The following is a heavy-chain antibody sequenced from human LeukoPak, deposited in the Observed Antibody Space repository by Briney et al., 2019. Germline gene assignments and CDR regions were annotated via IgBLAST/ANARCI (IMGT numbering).Heavy chain of an antibody. V-gene: IGHV1-69*06. CDR3: ARGGYYYDSSGLPRLAGAFDI. J-gene: IGHJ3*02. CDR2: IIPIFGTA. Sequence: ASVKVSCKASGGTFSSYAISWVRQAPGQGLEWMGGIIPIFGTANYAQKFQGRVTITADKSTSTAYMELSSLRSEDTAVYYCARGGYYYDSSGLPRLAGAFDIWGQGTMVTVSS. CDR1: GGTFSSYA. D-gene: IGHD3-22*01.